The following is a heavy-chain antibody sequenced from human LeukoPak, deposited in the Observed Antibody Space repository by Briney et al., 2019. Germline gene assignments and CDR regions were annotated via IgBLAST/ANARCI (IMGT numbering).Heavy chain of an antibody. J-gene: IGHJ4*02. V-gene: IGHV3-7*01. CDR2: INEDGSEG. CDR3: ARRGSYLDY. D-gene: IGHD1-26*01. CDR1: GFTFSSYW. Sequence: PGGPLRVSCTASGFTFSSYWMNWVRQAPGKGLEWVATINEDGSEGYYVDSVKGRFTISRDNAKNSLYLQLSSMRAEDTAVYYCARRGSYLDYWGQGTLVTVSS.